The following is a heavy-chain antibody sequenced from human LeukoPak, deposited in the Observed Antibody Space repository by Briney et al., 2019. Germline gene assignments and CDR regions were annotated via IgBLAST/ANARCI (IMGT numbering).Heavy chain of an antibody. CDR2: ISSSSSYI. V-gene: IGHV3-21*01. J-gene: IGHJ6*03. Sequence: GGSLRLSCAASGFTFSSYSMNWVRQAPGKGLEWVSSISSSSSYIYYADSVKGRFTISRDNAKNSLYLQMNNMRAEDTAVYYCARAGTSIAAAGTFYYYYMDVWGKGTTVTVSS. CDR3: ARAGTSIAAAGTFYYYYMDV. D-gene: IGHD6-13*01. CDR1: GFTFSSYS.